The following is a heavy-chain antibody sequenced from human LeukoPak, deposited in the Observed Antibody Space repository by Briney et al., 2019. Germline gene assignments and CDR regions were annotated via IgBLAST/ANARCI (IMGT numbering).Heavy chain of an antibody. V-gene: IGHV3-23*01. CDR3: ARGAQWPY. J-gene: IGHJ4*02. CDR1: GFTFSNYA. Sequence: GGSLRLSCAASGFTFSNYAMSWVRQAPGKGLEWVSTISNSGAGTYYADSVKGRFTISRDNSKDTLYLQMNSLRAEDTAVYYCARGAQWPYWGQGTLVTVSS. D-gene: IGHD6-19*01. CDR2: ISNSGAGT.